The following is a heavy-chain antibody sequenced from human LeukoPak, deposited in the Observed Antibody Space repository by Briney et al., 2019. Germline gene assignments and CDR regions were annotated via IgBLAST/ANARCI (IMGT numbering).Heavy chain of an antibody. CDR2: IKQDGSAK. D-gene: IGHD4-17*01. Sequence: QAGGSLRLSCAASGFTFNRYWMSWVRQAPGKELQWVANIKQDGSAKYYVDSVKGRFTISRDNSKNTLYLQMNSLRAEDTAVYYCARSLRGHFDYWGQGTLVTVSS. CDR3: ARSLRGHFDY. CDR1: GFTFNRYW. J-gene: IGHJ4*02. V-gene: IGHV3-7*03.